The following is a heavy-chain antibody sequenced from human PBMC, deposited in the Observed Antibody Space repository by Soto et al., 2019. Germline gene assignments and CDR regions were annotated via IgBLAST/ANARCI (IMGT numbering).Heavy chain of an antibody. CDR2: MDTNSGST. D-gene: IGHD3-3*01. V-gene: IGHV1-8*01. J-gene: IGHJ6*02. Sequence: QAQLVQSGAEVRKPGASVKVSCKASGYTFTTYDINWVRQAPGQGLEWLGWMDTNSGSTGYAQNFQSRIPMTRNISRNTAHMELSSLQSEDTAVYYCARERKFDFWRKGLDVWGQGTTVTVSS. CDR3: ARERKFDFWRKGLDV. CDR1: GYTFTTYD.